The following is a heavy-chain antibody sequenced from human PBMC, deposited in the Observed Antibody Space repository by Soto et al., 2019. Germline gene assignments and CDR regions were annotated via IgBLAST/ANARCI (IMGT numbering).Heavy chain of an antibody. CDR2: IIPIFGTA. J-gene: IGHJ5*02. Sequence: SVKVSCKASGGTFSIYAISWVRQAPGQGLEWMGGIIPIFGTANYAQKFQGRVTITADESTSTAYMELSSLRSEDTAVYYCARSVTGWFDPWGQGTLVTVSS. CDR3: ARSVTGWFDP. D-gene: IGHD4-4*01. CDR1: GGTFSIYA. V-gene: IGHV1-69*13.